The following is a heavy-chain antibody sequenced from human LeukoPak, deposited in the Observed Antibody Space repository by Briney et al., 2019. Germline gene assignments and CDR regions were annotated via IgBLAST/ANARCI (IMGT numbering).Heavy chain of an antibody. V-gene: IGHV4-39*07. CDR2: IYYSGST. D-gene: IGHD2/OR15-2a*01. CDR3: ATEGSMGFDP. Sequence: SETLSLTCTVSGGSISSSSYYWGWIRQPPGKGLEWIGSIYYSGSTYYNPSLKSRVTISVDTSKNQFSLKLSSVTAADTAVYYCATEGSMGFDPWGQGTLVTVSS. CDR1: GGSISSSSYY. J-gene: IGHJ5*02.